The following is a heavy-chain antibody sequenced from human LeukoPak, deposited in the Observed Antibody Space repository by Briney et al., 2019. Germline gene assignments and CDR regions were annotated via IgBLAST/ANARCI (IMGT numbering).Heavy chain of an antibody. CDR2: VSSSSGTYI. CDR3: ARDSDTGIAVAGSFDY. V-gene: IGHV3-21*01. D-gene: IGHD6-19*01. J-gene: IGHJ4*02. CDR1: GFTFSSYS. Sequence: PGGSLRLSCAASGFTFSSYSMNWVRQAPGKGLEWVSSVSSSSGTYIYYADSLKGRFTISRDNSKNTLYLQMNSLRAEDTAVYYCARDSDTGIAVAGSFDYWGQGTLVTVSS.